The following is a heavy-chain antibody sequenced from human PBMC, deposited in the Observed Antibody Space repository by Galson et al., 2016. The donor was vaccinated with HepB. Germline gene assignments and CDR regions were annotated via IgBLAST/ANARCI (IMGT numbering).Heavy chain of an antibody. Sequence: SLRLSCAASGFTFSSYWMHWVRQAPGKGLVWVSRINSDGSSTSYADSVKGRFTISRDNAKNTLYLQMNSLRAEDTAVYYCARDLSGDGYTDAFDFWGQGTMVTVSS. CDR2: INSDGSST. V-gene: IGHV3-74*01. J-gene: IGHJ3*01. CDR1: GFTFSSYW. D-gene: IGHD5-24*01. CDR3: ARDLSGDGYTDAFDF.